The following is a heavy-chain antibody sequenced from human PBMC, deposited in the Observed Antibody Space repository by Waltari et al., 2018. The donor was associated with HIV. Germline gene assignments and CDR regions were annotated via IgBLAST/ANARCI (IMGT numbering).Heavy chain of an antibody. D-gene: IGHD3-3*01. CDR2: SNYSGRP. CDR3: ARQEGYDFWSGYYIRSAGNFDY. J-gene: IGHJ4*02. CDR1: GGSISSSSYY. Sequence: QLQLQESGPGLVKPSETLSLTCTVSGGSISSSSYYWGWIRQPPGKGLEWIGSSNYSGRPDEHPSLKRRVTISVDTASNQFSRKLSSVAAADTAVYDCARQEGYDFWSGYYIRSAGNFDYWGQGTLVTVSS. V-gene: IGHV4-39*01.